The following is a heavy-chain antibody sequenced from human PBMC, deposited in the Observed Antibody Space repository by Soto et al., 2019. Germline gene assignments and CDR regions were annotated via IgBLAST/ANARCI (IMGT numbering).Heavy chain of an antibody. Sequence: ASVKVSCKASGYTFTNNDVTWVRQATGQGLEWMGWMNPGSGDTGYAQKFQGRVTMTRDISIATAYMELSSLRSEDTAIYYCARMASFGSLNWFDPWGQGTLVTVS. D-gene: IGHD5-18*01. J-gene: IGHJ5*01. CDR1: GYTFTNND. V-gene: IGHV1-8*01. CDR2: MNPGSGDT. CDR3: ARMASFGSLNWFDP.